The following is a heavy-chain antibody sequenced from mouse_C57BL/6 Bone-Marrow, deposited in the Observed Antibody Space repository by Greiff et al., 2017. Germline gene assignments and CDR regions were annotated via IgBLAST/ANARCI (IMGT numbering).Heavy chain of an antibody. V-gene: IGHV5-6*01. CDR3: ARFTAVFAY. D-gene: IGHD1-1*01. CDR2: ISSGGSYT. J-gene: IGHJ2*03. CDR1: GFTFSSYG. Sequence: EVKVVESGGDLVKPGGSLKLSCAASGFTFSSYGMSWVRQTPDKRLEWVATISSGGSYTYYPDSVKGRFTISRDNAKNTLYLQMSSLKSEDTAMXYCARFTAVFAYGGQGTSLTGSS.